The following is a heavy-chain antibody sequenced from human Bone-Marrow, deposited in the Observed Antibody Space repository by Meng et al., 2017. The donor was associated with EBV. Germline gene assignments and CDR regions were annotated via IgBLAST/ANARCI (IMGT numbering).Heavy chain of an antibody. Sequence: VQLEGVGQGVVKPSGTLSITCAGFGGSIRSSNWWSWVRQPPGKGLEWIGEIYHSGSTNYNASLKSRVTISVDKSKNQFSLKLSSVTAADTAVYYCARDGGSYRSFDYWGQGTLVTVSS. D-gene: IGHD3-16*02. J-gene: IGHJ4*02. CDR1: GGSIRSSNW. CDR2: IYHSGST. CDR3: ARDGGSYRSFDY. V-gene: IGHV4-4*02.